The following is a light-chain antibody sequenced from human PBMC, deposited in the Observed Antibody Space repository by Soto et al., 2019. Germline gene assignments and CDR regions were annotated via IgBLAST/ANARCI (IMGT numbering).Light chain of an antibody. CDR1: QSVSTN. J-gene: IGKJ4*02. CDR2: GAS. Sequence: IVMTQSPATRSVSPSERATLCVRASQSVSTNLAWYHQKPGQAPRLLIHGASTRATGIPARSSGRGSGTAFTPTHSRLQSEDFAVYYCQQYHNWPTFGGGTKVDIK. CDR3: QQYHNWPT. V-gene: IGKV3-15*01.